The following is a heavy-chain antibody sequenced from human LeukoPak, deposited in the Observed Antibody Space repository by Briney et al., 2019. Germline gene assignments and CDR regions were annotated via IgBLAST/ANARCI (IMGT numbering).Heavy chain of an antibody. Sequence: SETLSLTCTVSGGSISSGGYYWSWICQPPGKGLEWIGYIYYSGSTYYNPSLKSRVTISVDTSKNQFSLKLSSVTAADTAVYYCAREALYCSSTSCRAFDPWGQGTLVTVSS. CDR1: GGSISSGGYY. D-gene: IGHD2-2*01. J-gene: IGHJ5*02. CDR3: AREALYCSSTSCRAFDP. V-gene: IGHV4-30-4*01. CDR2: IYYSGST.